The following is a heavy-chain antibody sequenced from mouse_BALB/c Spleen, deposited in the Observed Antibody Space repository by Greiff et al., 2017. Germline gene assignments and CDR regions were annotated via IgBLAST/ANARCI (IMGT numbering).Heavy chain of an antibody. D-gene: IGHD1-1*02. Sequence: QVQLQQSGAELVRPGTSVKVSCKASGYAFTNYLIEWVKQRPGQGLEWIGVINPGSGGTNYNEKFKGKATLTADKSSSTAYMQLSSLTSDDSAVYFCARWGGGNYWGQGTLVTVSA. J-gene: IGHJ3*01. CDR2: INPGSGGT. V-gene: IGHV1-54*01. CDR3: ARWGGGNY. CDR1: GYAFTNYL.